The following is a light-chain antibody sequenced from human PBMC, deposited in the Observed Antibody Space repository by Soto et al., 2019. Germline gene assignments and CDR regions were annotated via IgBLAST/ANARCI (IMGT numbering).Light chain of an antibody. CDR2: DVS. V-gene: IGLV2-11*01. CDR1: SSDIGNYDY. J-gene: IGLJ1*01. Sequence: QSVLTQPPSVSGAPGQRVTISCTGTSSDIGNYDYVSWYQQHPGMAPKLIIYDVSKRPSGVPDRFSGSKSGNTASLTISGLQAEDEADYYCCSYAGSYIQYVFGTGTKVTV. CDR3: CSYAGSYIQYV.